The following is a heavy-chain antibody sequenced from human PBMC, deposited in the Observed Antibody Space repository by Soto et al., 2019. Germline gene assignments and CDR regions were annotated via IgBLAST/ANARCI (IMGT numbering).Heavy chain of an antibody. Sequence: GGTRRLACSASGFTFSSYDMHWVRQATGKGREWCSAIGSAGDTCYPGSVKGRFTISRENAKTSLYLQMNSLGAGDTAVYYCARGSSVYARPYGVDVWGQGTTVTVSS. D-gene: IGHD5-12*01. CDR3: ARGSSVYARPYGVDV. CDR2: IGSAGDT. V-gene: IGHV3-13*01. CDR1: GFTFSSYD. J-gene: IGHJ6*02.